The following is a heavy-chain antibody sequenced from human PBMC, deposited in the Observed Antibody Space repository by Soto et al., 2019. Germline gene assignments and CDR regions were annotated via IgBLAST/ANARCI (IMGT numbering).Heavy chain of an antibody. CDR1: GGSIRSSSYY. V-gene: IGHV4-39*01. D-gene: IGHD2-2*01. J-gene: IGHJ5*02. Sequence: SETLSLTCSVSGGSIRSSSYYLGWIRQPPGKGLEWIGSIYYSGSTYYNPSLKSRVTISVDTSKNQFSLKLSSVTAADTAVYYCARHEGYCSSTSCPHNWFDPWGQGTLVTVSS. CDR2: IYYSGST. CDR3: ARHEGYCSSTSCPHNWFDP.